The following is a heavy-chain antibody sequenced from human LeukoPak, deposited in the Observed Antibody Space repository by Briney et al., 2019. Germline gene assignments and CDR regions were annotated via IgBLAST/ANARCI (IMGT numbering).Heavy chain of an antibody. J-gene: IGHJ4*02. CDR1: GYTFSNYG. CDR3: ARLRIGNYLDY. CDR2: ISPYIGNT. Sequence: ASVKVSCKASGYTFSNYGINWVRQAPGQGLEWMGWISPYIGNTNYAQKLQGRVTMTTDTSTNTAYMELGSLRSDDTAVYYCARLRIGNYLDYWGQGTLVTVSS. D-gene: IGHD2-15*01. V-gene: IGHV1-18*01.